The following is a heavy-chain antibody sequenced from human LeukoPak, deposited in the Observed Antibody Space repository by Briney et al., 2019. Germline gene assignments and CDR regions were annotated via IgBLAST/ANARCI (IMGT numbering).Heavy chain of an antibody. Sequence: PGRSLRLSCAASGFTFSSYGMHWVRQAPGKGLEWVAVISYDGSNKYYADSVKGRFTISRDNPKNTLYLQMNSLRAEDTAVYYCARDGTGSGSYDYWGQGTLVTVSS. V-gene: IGHV3-30*03. CDR2: ISYDGSNK. CDR1: GFTFSSYG. CDR3: ARDGTGSGSYDY. J-gene: IGHJ4*02. D-gene: IGHD1-26*01.